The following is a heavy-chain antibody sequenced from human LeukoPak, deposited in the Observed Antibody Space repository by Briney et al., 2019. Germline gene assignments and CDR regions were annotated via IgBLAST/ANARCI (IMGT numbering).Heavy chain of an antibody. J-gene: IGHJ4*02. CDR3: TNGGTIGIERAFDY. V-gene: IGHV3-23*01. Sequence: GGSLRLSCAASGFTSSSYAMSWVRQAPGKGLEWVSGISGSGGSTYYADSVKGRFTISRDNSKNTLNLQMNSLRAEDTAVYYCTNGGTIGIERAFDYWGQGTLVTVSS. D-gene: IGHD1-1*01. CDR1: GFTSSSYA. CDR2: ISGSGGST.